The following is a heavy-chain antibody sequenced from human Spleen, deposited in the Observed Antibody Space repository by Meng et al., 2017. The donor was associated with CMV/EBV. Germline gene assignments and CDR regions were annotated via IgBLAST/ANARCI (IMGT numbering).Heavy chain of an antibody. CDR3: ARDSGLYSNYFDY. CDR2: ISGSGGST. Sequence: GGSLRLSCAASGFTFSSYAMSWVRQAPGKGLEWVSAISGSGGSTYYAGSVKGRFTISIDNSKNTLYLQMNSLRAEDTALYYCARDSGLYSNYFDYWGQGTLVTVSS. D-gene: IGHD4-11*01. J-gene: IGHJ4*02. V-gene: IGHV3-23*01. CDR1: GFTFSSYA.